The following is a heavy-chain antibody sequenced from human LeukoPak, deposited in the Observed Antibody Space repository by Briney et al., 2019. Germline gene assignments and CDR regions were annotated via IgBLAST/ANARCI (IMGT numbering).Heavy chain of an antibody. CDR3: ARCLVDSSGYYYGTFDY. CDR2: ICSGGSI. Sequence: PGGSLRLSCAASGFTFSSNHMSWVRQAPGKGLEWVSVICSGGSIYYADSVKGRFTISRDNSKNTLYLQMNSLRAEDTAVYYCARCLVDSSGYYYGTFDYWGQGTLVTVSS. J-gene: IGHJ4*02. V-gene: IGHV3-66*01. CDR1: GFTFSSNH. D-gene: IGHD3-22*01.